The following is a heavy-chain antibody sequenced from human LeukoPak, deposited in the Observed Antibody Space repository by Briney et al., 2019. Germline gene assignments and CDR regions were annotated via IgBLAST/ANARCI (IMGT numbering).Heavy chain of an antibody. CDR2: INPSGGST. CDR1: GNTFTGYY. D-gene: IGHD2-15*01. J-gene: IGHJ6*02. V-gene: IGHV1-46*01. Sequence: GASVKVSCKASGNTFTGYYMHSGRQAPGQGVEWMGIINPSGGSTSYAQKFQGRVTMTRETPTSTVYMELSSLRSEDTAVYYCARDRGCSGGSCYGMDVWGQGTTVTVSS. CDR3: ARDRGCSGGSCYGMDV.